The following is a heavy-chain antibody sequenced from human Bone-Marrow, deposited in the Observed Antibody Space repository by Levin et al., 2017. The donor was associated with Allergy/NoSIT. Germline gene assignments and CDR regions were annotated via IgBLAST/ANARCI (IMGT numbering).Heavy chain of an antibody. J-gene: IGHJ3*02. D-gene: IGHD6-13*01. Sequence: PVASVKVSCKASGGTFSSYAISWVRQAPGQGLEWMGGIIPIFGTANYAQKFQGRVTITADESTSTAYMELSSLRSEDTAVYYCARGTQQLVTPDAFDIWGQGTMVTVSS. CDR1: GGTFSSYA. V-gene: IGHV1-69*13. CDR2: IIPIFGTA. CDR3: ARGTQQLVTPDAFDI.